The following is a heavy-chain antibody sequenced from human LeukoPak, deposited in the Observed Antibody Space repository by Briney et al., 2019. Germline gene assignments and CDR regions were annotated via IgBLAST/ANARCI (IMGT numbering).Heavy chain of an antibody. CDR1: GYTFTGYY. V-gene: IGHV1-2*02. D-gene: IGHD6-13*01. Sequence: ASVKVSCKASGYTFTGYYMHWVRQAPGQGLEWMGWINPNSGGTNYAQKFQGRVTMTRDTSVSTAYMELSRLRSDDTAVYYCARDIAAQGYYYYMDVWGKGTTVTVSS. J-gene: IGHJ6*03. CDR3: ARDIAAQGYYYYMDV. CDR2: INPNSGGT.